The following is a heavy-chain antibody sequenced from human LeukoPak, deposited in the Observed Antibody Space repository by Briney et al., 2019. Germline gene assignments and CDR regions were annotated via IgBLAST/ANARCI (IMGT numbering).Heavy chain of an antibody. V-gene: IGHV3-7*04. J-gene: IGHJ3*02. CDR3: ARVQYNACDI. D-gene: IGHD5-24*01. CDR2: INQDGRDK. Sequence: GGSLRLSCAASGFTFSGFWMRWVRQAPGKGLEWVATINQDGRDKHYVDSVTGRFTISKDNAKTSLYLQMNSLRAEDTAVYFCARVQYNACDIWGQGTMVTVSS. CDR1: GFTFSGFW.